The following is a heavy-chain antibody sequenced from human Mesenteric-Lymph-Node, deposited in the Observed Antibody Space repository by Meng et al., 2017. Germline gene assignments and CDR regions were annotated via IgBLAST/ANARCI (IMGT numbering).Heavy chain of an antibody. Sequence: QVQLQQWGAGLLKPSEPLSLTCAVYGGSFSGYYWSWIRQPPGKGLEWIGEIYHSGSTNYNPSLKSRVTISVDKSKNQFSLNLSSVTATDTAVYYCAREGRSHQVGVSVYWGQGNLVTVSS. CDR2: IYHSGST. V-gene: IGHV4-34*01. CDR1: GGSFSGYY. J-gene: IGHJ4*02. CDR3: AREGRSHQVGVSVY. D-gene: IGHD2-21*01.